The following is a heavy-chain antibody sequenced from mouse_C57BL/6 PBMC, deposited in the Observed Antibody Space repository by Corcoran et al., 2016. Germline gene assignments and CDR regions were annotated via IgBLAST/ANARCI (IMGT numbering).Heavy chain of an antibody. CDR2: INPNNGGT. V-gene: IGHV1-26*01. CDR1: GYTFTDYY. J-gene: IGHJ2*01. Sequence: EVKLQKSGPELVKTGASVRISCMASGYTFTDYYKNWVKQSHGKSLEWIGDINPNNGGTSYNQKFKGKDTLTVDKSSSTAYMELRSLTSEDSAVYYCARRSSGYLGYFDYWGQGTTLTVSS. D-gene: IGHD3-2*02. CDR3: ARRSSGYLGYFDY.